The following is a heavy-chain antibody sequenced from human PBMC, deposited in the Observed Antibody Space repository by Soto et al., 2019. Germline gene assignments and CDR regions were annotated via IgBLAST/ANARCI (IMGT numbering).Heavy chain of an antibody. CDR2: IIPIFATA. CDR3: AAVQQWLAGSWYFAL. V-gene: IGHV1-69*12. Sequence: QVQLVQSGAEVKKPGSSVKVSCKASGGTFSSYAISWVRQAPGQGLEWLGGIIPIFATANYAKKFQGRVTITAPASTSTAYMALSSLRSAAPAVYYCAAVQQWLAGSWYFALWGRGTLVTVSS. CDR1: GGTFSSYA. J-gene: IGHJ2*01. D-gene: IGHD6-19*01.